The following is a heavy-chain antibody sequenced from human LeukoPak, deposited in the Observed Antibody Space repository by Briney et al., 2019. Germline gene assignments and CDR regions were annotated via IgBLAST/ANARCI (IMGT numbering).Heavy chain of an antibody. V-gene: IGHV3-74*01. CDR2: INSDGTRT. D-gene: IGHD1-26*01. J-gene: IGHJ4*02. Sequence: PGGSLRLSCAASGFTFSTYWMHWVRQAPGKGLVWVSRINSDGTRTTYADSVKGRFTISRDNARSTLYLQMNSLRAEDTAVYYCMLVGATTQPPDYWGQGTLVTVSS. CDR1: GFTFSTYW. CDR3: MLVGATTQPPDY.